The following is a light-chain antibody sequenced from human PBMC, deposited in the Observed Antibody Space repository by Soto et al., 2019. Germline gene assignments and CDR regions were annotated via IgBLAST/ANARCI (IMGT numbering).Light chain of an antibody. V-gene: IGKV3-20*01. CDR2: GAS. CDR3: QQYGSSPQT. J-gene: IGKJ1*01. CDR1: QSVSSN. Sequence: IVMTQSTATLSVSPGERATLSCRASQSVSSNLAWYQQKPGQAPRLLIYGASSRATGIPDRFSGSGSGTDFTLTISRLEPEDFAVYYCQQYGSSPQTFGQGTKVDI.